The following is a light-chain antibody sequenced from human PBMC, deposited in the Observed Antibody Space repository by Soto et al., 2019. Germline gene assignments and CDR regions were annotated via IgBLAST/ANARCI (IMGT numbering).Light chain of an antibody. CDR3: QKYGSSPYT. CDR2: DAS. V-gene: IGKV3D-20*01. CDR1: QSVSSSY. Sequence: EIVLTQSPATLSLSPGERATLSCGASQSVSSSYLAWYQQKPGLAPRLLMYDASSRATGIPDRFSGSGSGTDFALTISRLEPENFTVNYCQKYGSSPYTCGRETRMEIK. J-gene: IGKJ2*01.